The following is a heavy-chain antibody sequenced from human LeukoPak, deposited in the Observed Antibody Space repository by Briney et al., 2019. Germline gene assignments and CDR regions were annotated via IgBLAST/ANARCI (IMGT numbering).Heavy chain of an antibody. D-gene: IGHD3-22*01. V-gene: IGHV3-48*03. CDR1: GFTFSSYE. J-gene: IGHJ4*02. Sequence: GGSLRLSCAASGFTFSSYEMNWVRQAPGKGLEWVSYISSSGSTIYYADSVKGRFTISRDNAKNSLYLQMNSLRAEDMAVYYCARSPRGYSFYFDYWGQGTLVTVSS. CDR3: ARSPRGYSFYFDY. CDR2: ISSSGSTI.